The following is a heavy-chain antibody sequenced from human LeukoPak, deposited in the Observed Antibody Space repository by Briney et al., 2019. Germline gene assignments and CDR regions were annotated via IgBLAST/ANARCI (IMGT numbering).Heavy chain of an antibody. J-gene: IGHJ4*02. CDR1: GFTFSSYS. Sequence: LRLSCAASGFTFSSYSMNWVRQPPGKGLEWIGEMSHSGYPNYNPSLKSRVAISVDTSKNQFSLNLTSVTAADTAVYYCARPRLLYGSGPILVWGQGNLVTVSS. V-gene: IGHV4-34*01. D-gene: IGHD3-10*01. CDR3: ARPRLLYGSGPILV. CDR2: MSHSGYP.